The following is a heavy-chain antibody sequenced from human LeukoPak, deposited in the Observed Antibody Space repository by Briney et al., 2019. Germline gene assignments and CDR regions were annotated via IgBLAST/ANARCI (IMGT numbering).Heavy chain of an antibody. CDR1: GYSFTSYW. D-gene: IGHD5-18*01. Sequence: GESLKISCKGSGYSFTSYWIGWVRQMPEKGLEWMGIIYPGDSDTRYSPSFQGQVTISADKSISTAYLQWSSLKASDTAMYYCARLPSTAMVPVQLDYWGQGTLVTVSS. V-gene: IGHV5-51*01. J-gene: IGHJ4*02. CDR3: ARLPSTAMVPVQLDY. CDR2: IYPGDSDT.